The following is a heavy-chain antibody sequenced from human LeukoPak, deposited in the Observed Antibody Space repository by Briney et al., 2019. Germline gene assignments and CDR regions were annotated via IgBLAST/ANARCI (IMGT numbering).Heavy chain of an antibody. CDR3: ARDSRSSATQPHPKNDAFDI. J-gene: IGHJ3*02. Sequence: ASVKVSCKASGYTFTSYGISWVRQAPGQGLEWMGWISAYNGNTNYAQKLQSRVTMTTDTSTSTAYMELRSLRSDDTAVYYCARDSRSSATQPHPKNDAFDIWGQGTMVTVSS. CDR1: GYTFTSYG. D-gene: IGHD3-22*01. CDR2: ISAYNGNT. V-gene: IGHV1-18*01.